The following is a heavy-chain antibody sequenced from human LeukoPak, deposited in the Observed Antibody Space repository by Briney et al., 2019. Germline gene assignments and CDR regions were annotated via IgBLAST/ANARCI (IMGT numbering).Heavy chain of an antibody. CDR1: GGSISSHY. D-gene: IGHD2-2*01. V-gene: IGHV4-34*01. J-gene: IGHJ4*02. Sequence: SETLSLTCTVSGGSISSHYWTWIRQSPVKGLEWIGEINHSGSTNYNPSLKSRVTISVDTSKNQFSLKLSSVTAADTAVHYCARCRGSTSCSDYWGQGTLVTVSS. CDR2: INHSGST. CDR3: ARCRGSTSCSDY.